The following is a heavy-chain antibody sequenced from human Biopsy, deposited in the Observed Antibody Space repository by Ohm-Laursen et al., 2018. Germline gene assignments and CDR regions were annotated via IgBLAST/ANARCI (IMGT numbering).Heavy chain of an antibody. CDR2: IFYRGST. D-gene: IGHD3-22*01. J-gene: IGHJ5*02. V-gene: IGHV4-39*01. Sequence: SDTLSLTCTVSGGSISNNNYYWGWIRPPPGMGLEWIGSIFYRGSTHYKPSLKCEVTISVATSKNQFSLKLNSVTAADTAVYYCARDYDTSGYYYVSWGQGTLVTVSS. CDR1: GGSISNNNYY. CDR3: ARDYDTSGYYYVS.